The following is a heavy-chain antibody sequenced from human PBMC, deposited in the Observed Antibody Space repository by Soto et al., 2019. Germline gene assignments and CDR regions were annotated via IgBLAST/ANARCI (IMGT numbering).Heavy chain of an antibody. CDR2: IYYSGST. V-gene: IGHV4-59*08. Sequence: SETLSLTCTVSGGSISSYYWSWIRQPPGKGLEWIGYIYYSGSTNYNPSLKSRVTISVDTSKNQFSLKLSSVTAADTAVYYCARRQITMVRGVISSWFDPWGQGTLVTVSS. CDR3: ARRQITMVRGVISSWFDP. CDR1: GGSISSYY. D-gene: IGHD3-10*01. J-gene: IGHJ5*02.